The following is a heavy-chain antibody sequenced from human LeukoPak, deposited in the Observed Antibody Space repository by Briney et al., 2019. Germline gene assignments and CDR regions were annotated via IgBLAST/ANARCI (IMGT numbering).Heavy chain of an antibody. CDR3: ARAKALGYCSGGSCYPRGFDP. J-gene: IGHJ5*02. CDR2: INHSGST. Sequence: PSETLSLTCAVYGESLNSYYWSWIRQPPGKGLEWIGEINHSGSTNYNPSLKSRVTISVDTSKNQFSLKLSSVTAADTAVYYCARAKALGYCSGGSCYPRGFDPWGQGTLVTVSS. D-gene: IGHD2-15*01. CDR1: GESLNSYY. V-gene: IGHV4-34*01.